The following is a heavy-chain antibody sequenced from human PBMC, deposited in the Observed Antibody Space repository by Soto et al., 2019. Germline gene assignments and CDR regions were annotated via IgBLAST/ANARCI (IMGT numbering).Heavy chain of an antibody. Sequence: GGSLRLSCGAAGVTCSSSWMHWVRQAPGKGLVWVSRVSGDGSSTNYADSVKGRFTISRDNAKNTLYLQMNSLRAEDTAVYYCARDGYYYGMDVWGQGTTVTVSS. CDR1: GVTCSSSW. CDR3: ARDGYYYGMDV. J-gene: IGHJ6*02. CDR2: VSGDGSST. V-gene: IGHV3-74*01.